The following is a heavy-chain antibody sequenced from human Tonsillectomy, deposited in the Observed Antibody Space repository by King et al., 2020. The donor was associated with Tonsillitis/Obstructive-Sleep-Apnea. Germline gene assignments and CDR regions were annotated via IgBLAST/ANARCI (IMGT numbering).Heavy chain of an antibody. CDR2: IYSGGST. D-gene: IGHD4-17*01. Sequence: VQLVESGGGLIQPGGPLRLSCAASGFTVSSNYMSWVRQAPGKGLEWVSVIYSGGSTYYADSVKGRFTISRDNSKNTLYLQMNSLRAEDTAVYYCARDYGDYVFAFDIWGQGTMVTVSS. V-gene: IGHV3-53*01. CDR1: GFTVSSNY. CDR3: ARDYGDYVFAFDI. J-gene: IGHJ3*02.